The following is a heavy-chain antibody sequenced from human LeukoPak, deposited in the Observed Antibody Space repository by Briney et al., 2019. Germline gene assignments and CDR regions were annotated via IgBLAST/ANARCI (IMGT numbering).Heavy chain of an antibody. Sequence: GGSLRLSCAAPGFTFSSYAMSWVRQAPGKGVEWVSAISGSGGSTYYADSVKGRFTISRDNSKNTLYLQMNSLRAEDTAVYYCAKVLYRGYDPHGYWGQGTLVTVSS. J-gene: IGHJ4*02. CDR1: GFTFSSYA. D-gene: IGHD5-12*01. CDR2: ISGSGGST. CDR3: AKVLYRGYDPHGY. V-gene: IGHV3-23*01.